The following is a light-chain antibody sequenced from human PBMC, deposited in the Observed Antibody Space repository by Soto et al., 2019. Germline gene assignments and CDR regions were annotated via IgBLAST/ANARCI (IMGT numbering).Light chain of an antibody. CDR3: AAWDGSLRL. Sequence: QSVLTQPPSASGTPGQRVTISCSGSDSNIGSGYVYWYQQLPGMAPKLLIYSNNQRPSGVPDRFSGSKSGTSASLAISGLRSEDEGDYYCAAWDGSLRLFGGGTKLTVL. CDR2: SNN. V-gene: IGLV1-47*02. CDR1: DSNIGSGY. J-gene: IGLJ3*02.